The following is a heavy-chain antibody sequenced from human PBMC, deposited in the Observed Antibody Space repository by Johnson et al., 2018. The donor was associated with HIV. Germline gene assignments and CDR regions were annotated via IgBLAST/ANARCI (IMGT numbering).Heavy chain of an antibody. V-gene: IGHV3-20*04. CDR1: GFTFSNNA. Sequence: VQLVESGGGLVQPGGSLRLSCAASGFTFSNNAMSWVRQAPGKGLEWVSGINWNGGSTGYADSVKGRFTISRDNAKNSLYLQMNSLRAEDTALYYCARGAPEDIVVVPAAFDIWGQGTMVTVSS. CDR3: ARGAPEDIVVVPAAFDI. CDR2: INWNGGST. D-gene: IGHD2-2*01. J-gene: IGHJ3*02.